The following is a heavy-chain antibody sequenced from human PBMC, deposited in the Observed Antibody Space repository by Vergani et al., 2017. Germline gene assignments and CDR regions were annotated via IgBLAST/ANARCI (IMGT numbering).Heavy chain of an antibody. J-gene: IGHJ6*01. V-gene: IGHV1-18*01. CDR2: ISAYNGNT. D-gene: IGHD6-13*01. CDR1: GYTFTSYG. CDR3: ARDFGAIAAASTSLLGYYYGMGV. Sequence: QVQLVQSGAEVKKPGASVKVSCKASGYTFTSYGISWVRQAPGQGLEWRGWISAYNGNTNHAQKLQGRVTMTTHTSTRTAYLELRSLRSDGTAVYYCARDFGAIAAASTSLLGYYYGMGVWGQGCTVTVSS.